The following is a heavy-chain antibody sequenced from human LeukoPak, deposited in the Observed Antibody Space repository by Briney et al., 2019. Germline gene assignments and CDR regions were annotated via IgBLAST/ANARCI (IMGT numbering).Heavy chain of an antibody. CDR2: ISAYNGNT. V-gene: IGHV1-18*04. CDR3: ARGVDDEIVVVPAAMPFGY. D-gene: IGHD2-2*01. Sequence: ASVEVSCKASGYTFTSYGISWVRQAPGQGLEWMGWISAYNGNTNYAQKLQGRVTMTTDTSTSTAYMELRSLRSDDTAVYYCARGVDDEIVVVPAAMPFGYWGQGTLVTVSS. J-gene: IGHJ4*02. CDR1: GYTFTSYG.